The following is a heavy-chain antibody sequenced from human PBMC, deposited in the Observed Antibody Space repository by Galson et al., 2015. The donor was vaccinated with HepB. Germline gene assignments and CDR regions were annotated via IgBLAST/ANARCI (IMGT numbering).Heavy chain of an antibody. D-gene: IGHD2-15*01. CDR2: IYSTGST. CDR3: ARVRGYCSGGTCYPESFYFDS. V-gene: IGHV4-59*01. Sequence: ATLSLTCAVSGVSISSYYWTWIRRPPGKGLEWIGNIYSTGSTNYNPSLRSRVTMSIDRSSNNLSLKLSSVTAADTAVYYCARVRGYCSGGTCYPESFYFDSWGQGTLVTVSS. CDR1: GVSISSYY. J-gene: IGHJ4*02.